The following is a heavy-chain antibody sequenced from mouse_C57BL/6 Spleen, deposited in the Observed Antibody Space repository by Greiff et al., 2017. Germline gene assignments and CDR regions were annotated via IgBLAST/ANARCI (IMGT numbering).Heavy chain of an antibody. Sequence: VQLQQSGPELVKPGASVKISCKASGYSFTGYYMNWVKQSPEKSLEWIGEINPSTGGTTYNQKFKAKATLTVDKSSSTAYMQLKSLTSEDSAVYDCARRGWFDYWGQGTTLTVSS. CDR3: ARRGWFDY. V-gene: IGHV1-42*01. D-gene: IGHD3-3*01. J-gene: IGHJ2*01. CDR1: GYSFTGYY. CDR2: INPSTGGT.